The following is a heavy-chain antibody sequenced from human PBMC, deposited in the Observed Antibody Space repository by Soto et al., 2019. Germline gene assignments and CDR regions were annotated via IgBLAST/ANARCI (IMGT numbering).Heavy chain of an antibody. CDR1: GCSFISYW. CDR3: ARIIGYCRNNDCSWTFDI. V-gene: IGHV5-51*01. Sequence: PVQSLKISCKTAGCSFISYWVAWVRQKPGKGLEWMGTFYPGDSTSTYSPSFQGQVTISVDKSISTAYLHLSSLKASDTAMYYCARIIGYCRNNDCSWTFDIWGQGTTVTVSS. CDR2: FYPGDSTS. J-gene: IGHJ3*02. D-gene: IGHD2-2*03.